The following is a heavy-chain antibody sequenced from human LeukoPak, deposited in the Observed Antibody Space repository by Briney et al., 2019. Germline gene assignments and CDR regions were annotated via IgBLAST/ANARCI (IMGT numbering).Heavy chain of an antibody. D-gene: IGHD5-18*01. CDR3: TRSLGGIQLWLAFDY. J-gene: IGHJ4*02. CDR2: IYYSGST. Sequence: PSETLSLTCTVSGGSISSYYWSWIRQPPGKGLEWIGYIYYSGSTNYNPSLKSRVTISVDTSKNQFSLKLSSVTAADTAVYYCTRSLGGIQLWLAFDYWGQGTLVTVSS. V-gene: IGHV4-59*01. CDR1: GGSISSYY.